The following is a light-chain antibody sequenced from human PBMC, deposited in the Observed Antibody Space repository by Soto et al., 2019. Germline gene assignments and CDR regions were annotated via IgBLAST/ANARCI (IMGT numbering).Light chain of an antibody. J-gene: IGKJ1*01. CDR2: AAS. CDR3: QQSYSTPPKWT. V-gene: IGKV1-39*01. Sequence: DIQMTQSPSSLSASVGDRVTITCRASQSISSYLNWYQQKPGKAPKLLIYAASSLQSGVPSRFSGSGSGTDFTITISSLQPEDFATYYCQQSYSTPPKWTFGQGTKVEIK. CDR1: QSISSY.